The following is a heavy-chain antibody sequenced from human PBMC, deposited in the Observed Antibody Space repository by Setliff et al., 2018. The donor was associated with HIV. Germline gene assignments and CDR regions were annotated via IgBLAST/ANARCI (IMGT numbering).Heavy chain of an antibody. V-gene: IGHV1-18*01. Sequence: ASVQVSCKASGCNFNDYGIYWVRQAPGQGLEWMGWISGYNGKTDYGQNFQGRVTMTIDTSTTTAYMELRSLRSDDTAVYYCARASGGSSVEECVDIWCQGTMGTVSS. D-gene: IGHD3-16*01. J-gene: IGHJ3*02. CDR1: GCNFNDYG. CDR2: ISGYNGKT. CDR3: ARASGGSSVEECVDI.